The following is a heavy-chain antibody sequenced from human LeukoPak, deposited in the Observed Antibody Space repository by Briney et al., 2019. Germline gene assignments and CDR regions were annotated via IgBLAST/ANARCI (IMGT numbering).Heavy chain of an antibody. CDR2: IYYSGST. J-gene: IGHJ3*02. CDR3: AREPGIAADGSGFDI. D-gene: IGHD6-13*01. Sequence: SETLSLTCTVSGGSISSSSYYWGWIRQPPGKGLEWIGSIYYSGSTYYNPSLKSRVTISVDTSKNQFSLKLSSVTAADTAVYYCAREPGIAADGSGFDIWGQGTMVTVSS. V-gene: IGHV4-39*07. CDR1: GGSISSSSYY.